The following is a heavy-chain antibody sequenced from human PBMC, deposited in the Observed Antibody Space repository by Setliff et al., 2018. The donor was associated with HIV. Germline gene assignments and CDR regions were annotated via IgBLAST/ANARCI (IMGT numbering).Heavy chain of an antibody. V-gene: IGHV4-4*07. J-gene: IGHJ6*03. CDR1: GYSISSGYY. D-gene: IGHD6-13*01. CDR3: ARLIAAAGANHYYYYMDV. Sequence: SETLSLTCTVSGYSISSGYYWSWIRRPAGKGLEWIGRIYTTGSTNYNPSLKSRVTMSVDTSKNQFSLKLSSVTAADTAVYFCARLIAAAGANHYYYYMDVWGKGTTVTVSS. CDR2: IYTTGST.